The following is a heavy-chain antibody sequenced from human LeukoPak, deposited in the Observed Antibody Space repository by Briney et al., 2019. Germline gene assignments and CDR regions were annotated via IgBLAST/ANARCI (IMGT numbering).Heavy chain of an antibody. CDR1: GFTFSSYS. V-gene: IGHV3-21*04. CDR2: ITGKSSYI. D-gene: IGHD2-2*01. CDR3: ARSIPAGNRR. Sequence: GGSLRLSCAASGFTFSSYSMNWVRQAPGKGLEWVSSITGKSSYIYYADSVKGRFTISRDNAKNSLYLQMNSLRAEDTAVYYCARSIPAGNRRWGQGTLVTVSS. J-gene: IGHJ4*02.